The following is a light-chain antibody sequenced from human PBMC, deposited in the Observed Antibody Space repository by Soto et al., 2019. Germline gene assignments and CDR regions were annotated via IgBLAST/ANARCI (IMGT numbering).Light chain of an antibody. V-gene: IGLV2-14*01. CDR1: SSDIGGYNY. J-gene: IGLJ3*02. CDR3: SSYRSSSSAVL. CDR2: DVT. Sequence: QSALTQPASVSGSPGQSIAISCTGTSSDIGGYNYVSWYQQHPGKAPKLLVYDVTERPSGVSNRFSGSKSGNTASLTISGLQAEDEADYYCSSYRSSSSAVLFGGGTKLTV.